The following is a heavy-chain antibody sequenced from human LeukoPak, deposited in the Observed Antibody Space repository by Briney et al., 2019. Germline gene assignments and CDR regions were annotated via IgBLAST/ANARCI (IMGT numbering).Heavy chain of an antibody. CDR3: ARRLTTVTTHYYYYYGMDV. CDR2: INHSGST. Sequence: PSETLSLTCAAYGGSFSGYYWSWIRQPPGKGLEWIGEINHSGSTNYNPSLKSRVTISVDTSKNQFSLELSSVTAADTAVYYCARRLTTVTTHYYYYYGMDVWGEGNTVTVSS. V-gene: IGHV4-34*01. CDR1: GGSFSGYY. J-gene: IGHJ6*04. D-gene: IGHD4-17*01.